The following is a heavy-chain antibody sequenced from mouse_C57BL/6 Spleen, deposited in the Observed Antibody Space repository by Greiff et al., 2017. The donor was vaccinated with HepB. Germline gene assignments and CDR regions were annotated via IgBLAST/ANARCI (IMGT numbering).Heavy chain of an antibody. CDR1: GYTFTDYN. D-gene: IGHD2-5*01. CDR3: ARTDYSNPFAWFAY. V-gene: IGHV1-18*01. Sequence: EVQLQQSGPELVKPGASVKIPCKASGYTFTDYNMDWVKQSHGKSLEWIGDINPNNGGTIYNQKFKGKATLTVDKSSSTAYMELRSLTSEDTAVYYWARTDYSNPFAWFAYWGQGTLVTVSA. J-gene: IGHJ3*01. CDR2: INPNNGGT.